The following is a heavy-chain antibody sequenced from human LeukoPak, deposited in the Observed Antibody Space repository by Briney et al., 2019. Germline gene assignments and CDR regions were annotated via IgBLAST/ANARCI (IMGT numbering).Heavy chain of an antibody. CDR3: AKDGGPHYYDSSGYGY. V-gene: IGHV3-23*01. Sequence: PGGSLRLSCAASGFTFSSYAMSWVRQAPGKGLEWVSAISGSGGSTYYADSVKGRFTISRDNSKNTLYLQMNSLGAEDTAVYYCAKDGGPHYYDSSGYGYWGQGTLVTVSS. J-gene: IGHJ4*02. CDR1: GFTFSSYA. CDR2: ISGSGGST. D-gene: IGHD3-22*01.